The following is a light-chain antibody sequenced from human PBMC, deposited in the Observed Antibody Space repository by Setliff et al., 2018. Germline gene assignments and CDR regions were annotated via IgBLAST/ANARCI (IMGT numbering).Light chain of an antibody. CDR3: SSYTSSSTRV. CDR2: EVS. CDR1: SGDVGYYNY. Sequence: QSVLTQPASVSGSPGQSITISCTGTSGDVGYYNYVSWYQQHPGKAPKLMIYEVSNRPSGVSNRFSGSKSGNTASLTISGLQAEDEADYYCSSYTSSSTRVFGTGTKVTVL. V-gene: IGLV2-14*01. J-gene: IGLJ1*01.